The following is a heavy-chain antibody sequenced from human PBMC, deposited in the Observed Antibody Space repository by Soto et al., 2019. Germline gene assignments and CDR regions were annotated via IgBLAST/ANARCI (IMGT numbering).Heavy chain of an antibody. Sequence: GGSLRLSCAASGFTFSSYTMAWVRQAPGKGLEWVSTISSNAIGSTYHADSVKGRFTISRDNSKNTVYLQMNSLRAEDTAVYHCAKASGGSGNFPFDYWGQGTLVTVSS. CDR2: ISSNAIGST. CDR3: AKASGGSGNFPFDY. V-gene: IGHV3-23*01. D-gene: IGHD2-15*01. CDR1: GFTFSSYT. J-gene: IGHJ4*02.